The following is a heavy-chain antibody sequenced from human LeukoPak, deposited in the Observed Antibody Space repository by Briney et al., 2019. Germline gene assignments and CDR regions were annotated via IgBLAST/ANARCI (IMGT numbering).Heavy chain of an antibody. D-gene: IGHD2-15*01. CDR1: GYTFTSYY. CDR2: INPSGGST. CDR3: ARDYCSGGSCYSSDYYGMDV. Sequence: GASVKVSCKAAGYTFTSYYMHWVRQPPGQGLEWVGIINPSGGSTSYGQKFQGRVNMTRDMSTSTVYMELSSLRSEDTAVYYCARDYCSGGSCYSSDYYGMDVWGQGTTVTVSS. J-gene: IGHJ6*02. V-gene: IGHV1-46*01.